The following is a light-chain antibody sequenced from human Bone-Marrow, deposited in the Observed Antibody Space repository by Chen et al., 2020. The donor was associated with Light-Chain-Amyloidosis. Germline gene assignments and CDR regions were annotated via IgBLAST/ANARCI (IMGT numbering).Light chain of an antibody. V-gene: IGKV3-15*01. J-gene: IGKJ2*01. Sequence: EIVLTQSPGTLSLSPGERATLPCRASQSVSSNLAWYQQKPGQAPRLLIYGASTRATGIPARFSGSGSGTEFTLTISSLQSEDFAVYYCQQYNNWPRTFGQGTKLEIK. CDR3: QQYNNWPRT. CDR2: GAS. CDR1: QSVSSN.